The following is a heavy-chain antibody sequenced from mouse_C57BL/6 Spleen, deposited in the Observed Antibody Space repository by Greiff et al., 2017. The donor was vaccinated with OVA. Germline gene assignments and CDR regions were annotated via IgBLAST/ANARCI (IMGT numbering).Heavy chain of an antibody. J-gene: IGHJ4*01. CDR3: ARGGVPYAMDY. CDR1: GFTFSSYA. V-gene: IGHV5-4*01. CDR2: ISDGGSYT. Sequence: EVHLVESGGGLVKPGGSLKLSCAASGFTFSSYAMSWVRQTPEKRLEWVATISDGGSYTYYPDNVKGRFTISRDNAKNNLYLQMSHLKSEDTAMYYCARGGVPYAMDYWGQGTSVTVSS.